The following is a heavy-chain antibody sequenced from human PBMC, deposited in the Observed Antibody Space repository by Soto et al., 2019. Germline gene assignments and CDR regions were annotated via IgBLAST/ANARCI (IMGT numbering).Heavy chain of an antibody. Sequence: TSETLSLTCTVSDGSISSYYWSWIRQPPGKGLEWIGYIYYSGSTNYNPSLKSRVTISVDTSKNQFSLKLSSVTAADTAVYYCARLIKRYDYEYFDYWGQGTLVTVSS. J-gene: IGHJ4*02. CDR3: ARLIKRYDYEYFDY. CDR1: DGSISSYY. V-gene: IGHV4-59*01. CDR2: IYYSGST. D-gene: IGHD5-12*01.